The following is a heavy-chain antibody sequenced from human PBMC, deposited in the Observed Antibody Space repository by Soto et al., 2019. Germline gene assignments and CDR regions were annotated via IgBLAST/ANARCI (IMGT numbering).Heavy chain of an antibody. CDR1: KNTLPEFN. CDR2: SQPEDGEP. J-gene: IGHJ4*02. Sequence: GASVEVSCKVPKNTLPEFNIDWLRQAPGKGPEWIGRSQPEDGEPLYPQKLQGRGSMTEDPSTDTAYMEPTSLRFEATAVYFCAADRKIVGTIGAFDFWGQGTQVTVSS. V-gene: IGHV1-24*01. CDR3: AADRKIVGTIGAFDF. D-gene: IGHD1-26*01.